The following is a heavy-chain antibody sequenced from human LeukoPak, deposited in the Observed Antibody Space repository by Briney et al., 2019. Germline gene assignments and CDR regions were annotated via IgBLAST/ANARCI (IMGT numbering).Heavy chain of an antibody. J-gene: IGHJ4*02. CDR3: AKAFDY. V-gene: IGHV3-30*02. CDR1: GFDFSGSA. CDR2: IRYDGSNK. Sequence: PGTSLRLSCAASGFDFSGSASHWVRQAPGKGLEWVAFIRYDGSNKYYADSVKGRFTISRDNSKNTLYLQMNSLRAEDTAVYYCAKAFDYWGQGTLVTVSS.